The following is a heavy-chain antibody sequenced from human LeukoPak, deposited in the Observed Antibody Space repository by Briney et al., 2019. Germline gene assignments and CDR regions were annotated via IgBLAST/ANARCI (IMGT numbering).Heavy chain of an antibody. CDR2: IIPIFGTA. CDR3: ARTSPYYYDSSGYLA. Sequence: ASVKVSCKASGGTFSSYAISWVRQAPGQGLEWMGGIIPIFGTANYAQKFQGRVTITADESTSTAYMELSSLRSEDTAVYYCARTSPYYYDSSGYLAWGQGTLVTVSS. J-gene: IGHJ4*02. V-gene: IGHV1-69*13. CDR1: GGTFSSYA. D-gene: IGHD3-22*01.